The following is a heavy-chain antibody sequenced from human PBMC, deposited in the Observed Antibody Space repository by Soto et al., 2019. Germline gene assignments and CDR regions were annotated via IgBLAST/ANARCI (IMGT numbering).Heavy chain of an antibody. CDR2: IYHSGMT. Sequence: QVQLQESGPGLVKPSQTLSPTCTVSGGSISTGGYYWSWIRQHPGRGLEWIGYIYHSGMTFSNPSLQSRVAISIDTSENQFSLKLSSVTAADTAVYYCATVRWELHDAFDIWGHGTMVSVSS. V-gene: IGHV4-31*03. D-gene: IGHD4-17*01. J-gene: IGHJ3*02. CDR3: ATVRWELHDAFDI. CDR1: GGSISTGGYY.